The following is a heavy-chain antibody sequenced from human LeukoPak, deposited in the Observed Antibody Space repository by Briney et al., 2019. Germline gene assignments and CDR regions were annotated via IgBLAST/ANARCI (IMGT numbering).Heavy chain of an antibody. Sequence: GGSLRLSCAASGFTLSSFEMNWVRQAPGKGLEWVAYVSTSGSSIYYADSVKGRFAISRDNSKNTLYLQMNSLRAEDTAVFYCAKEAYRYGYFDYWGQGTLVTVSS. J-gene: IGHJ4*02. CDR2: VSTSGSSI. CDR3: AKEAYRYGYFDY. V-gene: IGHV3-48*03. D-gene: IGHD5-18*01. CDR1: GFTLSSFE.